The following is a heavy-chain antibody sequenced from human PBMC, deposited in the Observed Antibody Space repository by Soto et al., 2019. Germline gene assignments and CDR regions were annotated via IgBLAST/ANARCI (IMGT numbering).Heavy chain of an antibody. CDR3: ATSTVGATHAFDI. J-gene: IGHJ3*02. V-gene: IGHV1-69*02. Sequence: ASVKVSCKASGGTFSSYTISWVRQAPGQGLEWMGRIIPILGIANYAQKFQGRVTITADKSTSTAYMELSSLRSEDTAVYYCATSTVGATHAFDIWGQGTMVTVSS. D-gene: IGHD1-26*01. CDR1: GGTFSSYT. CDR2: IIPILGIA.